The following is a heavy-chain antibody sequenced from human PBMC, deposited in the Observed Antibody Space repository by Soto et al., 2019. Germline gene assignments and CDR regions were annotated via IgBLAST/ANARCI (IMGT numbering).Heavy chain of an antibody. V-gene: IGHV1-69*01. J-gene: IGHJ6*02. Sequence: QVQLVQSGAEVKKPGSSVKVSCKASGGTFINYPITWVRQAPGEGLEWMGGSIPIFGTANYAQKFQGRVTISVDESTSTAYMELSSLRSEDTAVYYCARGRGYSGDDHYYYFDMDVWGQGTTVTVSS. CDR2: SIPIFGTA. D-gene: IGHD5-12*01. CDR3: ARGRGYSGDDHYYYFDMDV. CDR1: GGTFINYP.